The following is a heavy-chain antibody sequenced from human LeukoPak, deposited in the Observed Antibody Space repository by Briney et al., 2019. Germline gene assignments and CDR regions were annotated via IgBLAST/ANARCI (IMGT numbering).Heavy chain of an antibody. CDR3: AAAAGPRGARFDY. J-gene: IGHJ4*02. V-gene: IGHV5-51*01. Sequence: GESLKISCKGSGYSFTSYWIGWVRQMPGKGLEWMGIIYPGDPDTRYSPSFQGQVTISADKSISTAYLQWSSLKASDTAMYYCAAAAGPRGARFDYWGQGTLVTVSS. CDR2: IYPGDPDT. CDR1: GYSFTSYW. D-gene: IGHD6-13*01.